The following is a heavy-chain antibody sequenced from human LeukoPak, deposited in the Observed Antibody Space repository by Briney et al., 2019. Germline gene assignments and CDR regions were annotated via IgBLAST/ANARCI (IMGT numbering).Heavy chain of an antibody. CDR2: IYYSGSS. D-gene: IGHD3-22*01. CDR3: ARVRINSSGYHYYYYGMDA. J-gene: IGHJ6*02. CDR1: GGSISSYY. V-gene: IGHV4-59*01. Sequence: PSETLSLTCTVSGGSISSYYWSWIRQPPGKGLEWIGYIYYSGSSNYNPSLKSRVTISVDTSKNQFSLKLSSVTAADTAVYYCARVRINSSGYHYYYYGMDAWGQGTTVTVSS.